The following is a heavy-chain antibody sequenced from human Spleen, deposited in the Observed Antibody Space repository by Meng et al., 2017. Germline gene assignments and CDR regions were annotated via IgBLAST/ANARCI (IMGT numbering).Heavy chain of an antibody. CDR1: GGPFSDYY. CDR3: ARNGAYCLEY. CDR2: IEHSEGP. J-gene: IGHJ4*02. D-gene: IGHD2-21*01. V-gene: IGHV4-34*01. Sequence: QGKLDQLGARWLRLSETLCLTCVVSGGPFSDYYWSWIRQPPGKGLEWIGEIEHSEGPHYNPSLTSRVTISVDTSKNQIYMELTSVTAADTAVYYCARNGAYCLEYWGQGSLVTVSS.